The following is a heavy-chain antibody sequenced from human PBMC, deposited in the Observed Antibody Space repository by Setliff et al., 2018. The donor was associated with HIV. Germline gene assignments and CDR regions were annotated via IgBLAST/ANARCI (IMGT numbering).Heavy chain of an antibody. J-gene: IGHJ3*02. CDR3: ARDPSANGEAFDI. CDR1: GASFTRNS. Sequence: RASVKVSCKVSGASFTRNSIDWVRQAPGQGLEWMGRIIPVFRASRYAQKFQGRVTITADESTNTAYMEVNNLTSEDTALYYCARDPSANGEAFDIWGQGTMVTVSS. V-gene: IGHV1-69*13. CDR2: IIPVFRAS. D-gene: IGHD2-8*01.